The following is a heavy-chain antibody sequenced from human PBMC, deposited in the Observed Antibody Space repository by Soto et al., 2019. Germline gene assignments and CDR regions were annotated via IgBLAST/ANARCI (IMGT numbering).Heavy chain of an antibody. CDR3: ARDPPITSDYAMDF. Sequence: EVQLVETGGDLIQSGGSLRLSCAASGFAVSSSYMMWVRQAPGKGLECISVTYTGGSTHYADSVKGRFTISRDDSTNTVHLQMNSLRVEDTAVYYCARDPPITSDYAMDFWGQGTTVIVSS. J-gene: IGHJ6*02. CDR2: TYTGGST. CDR1: GFAVSSSY. D-gene: IGHD1-20*01. V-gene: IGHV3-53*02.